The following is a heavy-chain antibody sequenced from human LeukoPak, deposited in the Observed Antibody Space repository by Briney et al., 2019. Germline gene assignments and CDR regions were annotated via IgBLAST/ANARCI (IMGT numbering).Heavy chain of an antibody. D-gene: IGHD6-13*01. CDR2: TYYRSKWYN. Sequence: SQTLSLTCAISGDSVSSNSAAWNWIRQSPSRGLEWLGRTYYRSKWYNDHAVSVKSRITLHPDTSKNQFSLQLNSVTPEDTAVYYCARDVSVLAEAWFDPWGQGTLVTVSS. CDR1: GDSVSSNSAA. J-gene: IGHJ5*02. V-gene: IGHV6-1*01. CDR3: ARDVSVLAEAWFDP.